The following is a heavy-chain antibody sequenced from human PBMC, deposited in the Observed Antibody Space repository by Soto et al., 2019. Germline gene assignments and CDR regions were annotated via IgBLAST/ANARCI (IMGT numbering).Heavy chain of an antibody. CDR1: GYTFTSYG. CDR2: ISAYNGNT. D-gene: IGHD3-10*01. Sequence: GASVKVSCKASGYTFTSYGISWVRQAPGQGLEWMGWISAYNGNTNYAQKLQGRVTMTTDTSTSTAYMELRSLRSDDTAVYYCARSLPILLWFGESPDDYYYGMDVWGQGTTVTVSS. V-gene: IGHV1-18*01. CDR3: ARSLPILLWFGESPDDYYYGMDV. J-gene: IGHJ6*02.